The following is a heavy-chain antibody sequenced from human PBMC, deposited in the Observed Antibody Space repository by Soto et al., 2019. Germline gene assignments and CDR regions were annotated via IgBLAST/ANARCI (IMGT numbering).Heavy chain of an antibody. D-gene: IGHD3-16*01. CDR2: IIPIFGTA. Sequence: SVKVSFKASGGTFSSYAISWVRQAPGQGLEWMGGIIPIFGTANYAQKFQGRVTITADKSTSTAYMELSSLRSEDTAVYYCAREPVVGDYYYYYGMDVWGQGTTVTVSS. CDR3: AREPVVGDYYYYYGMDV. CDR1: GGTFSSYA. V-gene: IGHV1-69*06. J-gene: IGHJ6*02.